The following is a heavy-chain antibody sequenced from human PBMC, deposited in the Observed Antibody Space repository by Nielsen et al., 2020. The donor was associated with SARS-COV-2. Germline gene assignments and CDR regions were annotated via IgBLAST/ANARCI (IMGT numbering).Heavy chain of an antibody. CDR2: IYSGGRSA. CDR3: AKCSPGAVTTADFDF. D-gene: IGHD4-17*01. V-gene: IGHV3-23*03. J-gene: IGHJ4*02. CDR1: GFTFNSYT. Sequence: GESLKISCAASGFTFNSYTMSWARQAPGKGLEWVSIIYSGGRSAYYADSVKGRFTISRDNSKNTLYLQMNSLRAEDTAVYYCAKCSPGAVTTADFDFWGQGTLVTVSS.